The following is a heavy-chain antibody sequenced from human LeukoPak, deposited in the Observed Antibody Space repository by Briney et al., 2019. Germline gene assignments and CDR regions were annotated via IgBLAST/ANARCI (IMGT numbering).Heavy chain of an antibody. CDR1: GFTFSSYS. CDR3: ARERGYYGSGISFDY. D-gene: IGHD3-10*01. V-gene: IGHV3-21*01. Sequence: GGSLRLSCAASGFTFSSYSMNWVRQAPGKGLEWVSSISSSSSYIYYADSVKGRFIISRDNAKNSLYLQMNSLRAEDTAVYYCARERGYYGSGISFDYWGQGTLVTVSS. CDR2: ISSSSSYI. J-gene: IGHJ4*02.